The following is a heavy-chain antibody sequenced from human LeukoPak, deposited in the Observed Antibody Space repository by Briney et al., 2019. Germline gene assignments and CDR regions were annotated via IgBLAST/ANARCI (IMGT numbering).Heavy chain of an antibody. CDR1: GYSISSSNW. CDR2: IYYSGST. V-gene: IGHV4-28*01. CDR3: ARGGYCSGGSCYPGPPDY. J-gene: IGHJ4*02. Sequence: PSETLSLTCAVSGYSISSSNWWGWIRQPPGKGLEWIGYIYYSGSTYYNPSLKSRVTMSVDTSKNQFSVKLSSVTAVDTAVYYCARGGYCSGGSCYPGPPDYWGQGTLVTVSS. D-gene: IGHD2-15*01.